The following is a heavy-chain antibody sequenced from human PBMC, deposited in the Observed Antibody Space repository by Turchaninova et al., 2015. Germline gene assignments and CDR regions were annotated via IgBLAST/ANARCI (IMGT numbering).Heavy chain of an antibody. V-gene: IGHV3-23*01. Sequence: EVQLLESGGGLVQPGGSLRLSCAASGFTFSSYAMSGVRQAPGRGRGWVSSISGSGSSTYHADSVKGRFTISRDNSMNTLYLQMNSLRAEDTAVYYCAKGSARYVVYYFDSWGQGTLVTVSS. CDR3: AKGSARYVVYYFDS. J-gene: IGHJ4*02. CDR2: ISGSGSST. D-gene: IGHD2-8*02. CDR1: GFTFSSYA.